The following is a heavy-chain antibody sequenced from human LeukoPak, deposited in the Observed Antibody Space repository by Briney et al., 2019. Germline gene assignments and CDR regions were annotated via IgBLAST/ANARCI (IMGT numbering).Heavy chain of an antibody. CDR2: IIPIFGTA. CDR3: ARFGLGKHIEVAGIPFDI. CDR1: GYTFTGYY. D-gene: IGHD6-19*01. Sequence: ASVKVSCKASGYTFTGYYMHWVRQAPGQGLEWMGGIIPIFGTANYAQKLQGRVTMTTDTSTSTAYMELRSLRSDDTAVYYCARFGLGKHIEVAGIPFDIWGQGTMVTVSS. V-gene: IGHV1-18*04. J-gene: IGHJ3*02.